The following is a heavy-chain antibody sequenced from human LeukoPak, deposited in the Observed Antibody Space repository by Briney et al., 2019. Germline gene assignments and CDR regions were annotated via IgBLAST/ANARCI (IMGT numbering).Heavy chain of an antibody. CDR1: GFTFSSYS. Sequence: GGSLRLSCAASGFTFSSYSMNWVRQAPGKGLEWVSSISSSSSYIYYADSVKGRFTISRDNAENPLYLQMNSLRAEDTAVYYCARVDLYYGSGSYYPPDYWGQGTLVTVSS. J-gene: IGHJ4*02. CDR2: ISSSSSYI. V-gene: IGHV3-21*01. D-gene: IGHD3-10*01. CDR3: ARVDLYYGSGSYYPPDY.